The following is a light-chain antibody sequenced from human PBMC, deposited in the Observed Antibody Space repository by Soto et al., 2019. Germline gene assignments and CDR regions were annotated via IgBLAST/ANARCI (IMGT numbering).Light chain of an antibody. V-gene: IGLV2-14*01. Sequence: QSALTQPASVSGSPGQAITISCIGASSDINTSRYVSWYQQHPGKAPKLLIYEVSIRPSGVSSRFSGSKSANTASLTISGLQPEDEADYFCSSDVSGYSLGVFGGGTQVTVL. CDR2: EVS. CDR3: SSDVSGYSLGV. J-gene: IGLJ3*02. CDR1: SSDINTSRY.